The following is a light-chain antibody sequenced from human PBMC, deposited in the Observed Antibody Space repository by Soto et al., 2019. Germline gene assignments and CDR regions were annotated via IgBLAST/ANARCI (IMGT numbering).Light chain of an antibody. CDR3: QQYNSYL. V-gene: IGKV3-20*01. Sequence: EVVLTLSPGTLSLSPRKRATLSCRASQSISSSYLAWYQQRPGQAPRLLIYGASSRATGIPDRFSGSGSGTEFTLTISSLQPDDFATYYCQQYNSYLFGGGTK. CDR1: QSISSSY. J-gene: IGKJ4*01. CDR2: GAS.